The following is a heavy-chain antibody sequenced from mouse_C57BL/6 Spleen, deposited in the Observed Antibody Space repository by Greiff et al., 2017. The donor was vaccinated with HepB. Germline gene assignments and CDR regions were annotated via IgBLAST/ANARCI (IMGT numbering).Heavy chain of an antibody. CDR2: IDPEDGET. V-gene: IGHV14-2*01. D-gene: IGHD1-1*01. CDR1: GFNIKDYY. CDR3: ARESFGSSPYWYFDD. Sequence: EVKLMESGAELVKPGASVKLSCTASGFNIKDYYMHWVKQRTEQGLEWIGRIDPEDGETKYAPKFQGKATITADTSSNTAYLQLSSLTSEDTAVYYCARESFGSSPYWYFDDWGTGTTVTVSS. J-gene: IGHJ1*03.